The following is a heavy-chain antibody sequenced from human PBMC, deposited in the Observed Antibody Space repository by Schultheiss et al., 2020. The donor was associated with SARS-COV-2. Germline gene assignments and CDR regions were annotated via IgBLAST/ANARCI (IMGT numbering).Heavy chain of an antibody. V-gene: IGHV4-34*01. Sequence: SETLSLTCAVYGGSFSGYYWSWIRQHPGKGLEWIGHIYNSGSTYYNSSLKSRVTISVDTSKNQFSLKLSSVTAADTAVYYCARGLRYFDWLSRPPGCWFDPWGQGTLVTVSS. CDR1: GGSFSGYY. CDR3: ARGLRYFDWLSRPPGCWFDP. J-gene: IGHJ5*02. CDR2: IYNSGST. D-gene: IGHD3-9*01.